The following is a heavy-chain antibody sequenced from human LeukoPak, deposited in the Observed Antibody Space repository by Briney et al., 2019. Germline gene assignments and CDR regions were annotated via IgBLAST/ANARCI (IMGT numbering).Heavy chain of an antibody. CDR3: AKGGAYYYVSSGYFDY. CDR1: GFIFSNFA. CDR2: ISGSGGST. Sequence: PGGSLRLSCAAPGFIFSNFAMSWVRQAPGEELEWVSAISGSGGSTYYADSVKGRFTISRDISKNTLFLQMNSLRAEDTAVYYCAKGGAYYYVSSGYFDYWGQGALVTVSS. J-gene: IGHJ4*02. V-gene: IGHV3-23*01. D-gene: IGHD3-22*01.